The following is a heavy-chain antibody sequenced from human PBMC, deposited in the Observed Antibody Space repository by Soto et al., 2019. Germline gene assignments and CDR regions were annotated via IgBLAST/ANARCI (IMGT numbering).Heavy chain of an antibody. Sequence: SGGSLRLSCAASGFTFSTYSMPWVRQAPGKGLEWVSSIGARSDIYYTDSVKGRFTISMDNAKNSLSLQMNSLSAEDTGVYYCAREETAWPLAYGLDVWGQGTTVTVSS. CDR3: AREETAWPLAYGLDV. CDR2: IGARSDI. J-gene: IGHJ6*02. D-gene: IGHD2-21*02. V-gene: IGHV3-21*01. CDR1: GFTFSTYS.